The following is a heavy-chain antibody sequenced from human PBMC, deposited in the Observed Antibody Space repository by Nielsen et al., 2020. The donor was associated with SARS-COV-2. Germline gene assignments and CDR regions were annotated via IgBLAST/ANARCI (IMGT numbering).Heavy chain of an antibody. J-gene: IGHJ4*02. Sequence: GESLKISCAASGFTFSSHWMHWVRQAPGKGLVWVSRINYDGSFTNYADSLKGRFTISRDNAKNSLYLQMNGLRADDTALYYCAKDIKGRIYSAPDYWGQGTLVTVSS. CDR2: INYDGSFT. V-gene: IGHV3-74*01. D-gene: IGHD6-6*01. CDR3: AKDIKGRIYSAPDY. CDR1: GFTFSSHW.